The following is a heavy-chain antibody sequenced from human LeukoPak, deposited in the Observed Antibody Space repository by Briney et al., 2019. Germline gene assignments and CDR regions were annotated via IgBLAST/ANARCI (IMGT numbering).Heavy chain of an antibody. D-gene: IGHD1-26*01. J-gene: IGHJ5*02. CDR3: TRDRGTYNWLDP. Sequence: GRSLRLSCAAFGFTLRDSAIHWVRHASGKGLEWVGLIDRPAKSYATAYGASVGGRFTISRDDSKNTAYLQMDSLKTEDTALYYCTRDRGTYNWLDPWGQGTLVTVSS. CDR1: GFTLRDSA. CDR2: IDRPAKSYAT. V-gene: IGHV3-73*01.